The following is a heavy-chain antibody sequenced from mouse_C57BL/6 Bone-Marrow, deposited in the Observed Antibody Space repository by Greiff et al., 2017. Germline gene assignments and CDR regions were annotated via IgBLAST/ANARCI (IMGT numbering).Heavy chain of an antibody. CDR2: IDPEDGDT. J-gene: IGHJ4*01. CDR3: AASAMDY. Sequence: DVQLQESGAELVRPGASVKLSCTASGFNIKDYYMHWVKQRPEQGLEWIGWIDPEDGDTAYAPKFQGKATLTADKSSNTAYLKLRGLTSEDTAVYYCAASAMDYWGQGTAVTVSS. V-gene: IGHV14-1*01. CDR1: GFNIKDYY.